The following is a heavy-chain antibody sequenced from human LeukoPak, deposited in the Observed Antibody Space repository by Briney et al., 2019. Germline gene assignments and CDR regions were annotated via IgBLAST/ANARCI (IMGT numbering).Heavy chain of an antibody. D-gene: IGHD5-18*01. J-gene: IGHJ4*02. CDR2: IYHSGST. CDR1: GYSISSGYY. CDR3: AGILRGYSYVR. V-gene: IGHV4-38-2*02. Sequence: SETLSLTCTVSGYSISSGYYWGWIRQPPGKRLEWIGSIYHSGSTYYNPSLKSRVTISVDTSKNQFSLKLSSVTAADTAVYYCAGILRGYSYVRWGQGTLVTVSS.